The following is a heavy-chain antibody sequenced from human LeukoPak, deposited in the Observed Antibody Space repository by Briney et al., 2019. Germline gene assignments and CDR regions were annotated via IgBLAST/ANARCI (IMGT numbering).Heavy chain of an antibody. V-gene: IGHV4-4*09. CDR2: IYTSGST. Sequence: SETLSLTCTVSGGSISSYYWSWIRQPPGKGLEWIGYIYTSGSTNYYPSLKSRVTISVDTSKNQFSLKLSSVTAADTAVYYCASTRSSSWYTGYYYYYMDVWGKGTTVTVSS. J-gene: IGHJ6*03. CDR1: GGSISSYY. CDR3: ASTRSSSWYTGYYYYYMDV. D-gene: IGHD6-13*01.